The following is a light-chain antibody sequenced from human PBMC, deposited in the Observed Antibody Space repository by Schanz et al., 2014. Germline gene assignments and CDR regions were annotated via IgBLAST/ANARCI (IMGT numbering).Light chain of an antibody. CDR1: SSDVGAYND. CDR3: AAWDDSLHVV. V-gene: IGLV2-11*01. J-gene: IGLJ2*01. CDR2: DVN. Sequence: QSALTQPRSVSGSPGQSVTISCTGTSSDVGAYNDVSWYQQHPGKAPKLMIYDVNKRPSGVPDRFSGSKSGNTASLAISGLQSEDEADYYCAAWDDSLHVVFGGGTKLTVL.